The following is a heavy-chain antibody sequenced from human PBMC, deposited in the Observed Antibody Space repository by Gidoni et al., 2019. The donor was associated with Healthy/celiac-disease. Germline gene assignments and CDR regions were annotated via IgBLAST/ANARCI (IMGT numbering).Heavy chain of an antibody. CDR3: AHTPAVVTPYYFDY. V-gene: IGHV3-23*01. J-gene: IGHJ4*02. D-gene: IGHD2-21*02. Sequence: EVQLLESGGGLVQPGGSLRLSCAAPGFTFSSYAMSWVRQAPGKGLEWVSAISGSGGSTYYADSVEGRFTISRDNSKNTLYLQMNSLRAEDTAVYYCAHTPAVVTPYYFDYWGQGTLVTVSS. CDR2: ISGSGGST. CDR1: GFTFSSYA.